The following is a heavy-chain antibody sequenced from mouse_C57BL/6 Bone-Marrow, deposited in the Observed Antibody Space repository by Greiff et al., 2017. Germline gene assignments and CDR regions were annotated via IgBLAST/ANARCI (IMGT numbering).Heavy chain of an antibody. CDR1: GFTFSSYG. D-gene: IGHD2-1*01. Sequence: DVHLVESGGDLVKPGGSLKLSCAASGFTFSSYGMSWVRQTPDKRLAWVATISSGGSYTYYPDSVKGRFTISRDNAKNTLYLQMRSLKSEDTAMYYCARPPIYYGNYGFAYWGQGTLVTVSA. CDR2: ISSGGSYT. CDR3: ARPPIYYGNYGFAY. J-gene: IGHJ3*01. V-gene: IGHV5-6*01.